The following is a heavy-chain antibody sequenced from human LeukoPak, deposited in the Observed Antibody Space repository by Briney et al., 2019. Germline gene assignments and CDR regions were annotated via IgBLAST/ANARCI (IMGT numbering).Heavy chain of an antibody. CDR1: GYTFTGYY. D-gene: IGHD3-10*01. V-gene: IGHV1-2*02. J-gene: IGHJ4*02. Sequence: ASVKASCKASGYTFTGYYMHWVRQAPGQGLEWMGWINPNSGGTNYAQKFQGRVTMTRDTSISTAYMELSRLRSDDTAVYYCARTLWFGELSLCYWGQGTLVTVSS. CDR3: ARTLWFGELSLCY. CDR2: INPNSGGT.